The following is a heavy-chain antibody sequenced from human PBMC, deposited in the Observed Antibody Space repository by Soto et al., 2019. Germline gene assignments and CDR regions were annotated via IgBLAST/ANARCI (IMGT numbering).Heavy chain of an antibody. D-gene: IGHD5-12*01. CDR1: GGSISSGDFY. V-gene: IGHV4-30-4*01. J-gene: IGHJ4*02. CDR2: IYYSGST. Sequence: SSETLSLTCTVSGGSISSGDFYWSWIRQPPGKGLELIGNIYYSGSTYYNPSLRSRAIMSVDTSQNQFSLKLSSLTAADTAVYYCARSGNSGYSPHGYWGQGTLVTVSS. CDR3: ARSGNSGYSPHGY.